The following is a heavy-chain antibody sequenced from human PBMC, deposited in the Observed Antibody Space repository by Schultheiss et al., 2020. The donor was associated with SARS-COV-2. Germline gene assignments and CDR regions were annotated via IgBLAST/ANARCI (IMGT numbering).Heavy chain of an antibody. CDR2: VYYSGTT. CDR1: GGSFSGYY. D-gene: IGHD3-10*01. Sequence: SETLSLTCAVYGGSFSGYYWSWIRQPPGKGLEWIGYVYYSGTTNYKPSLKSRVTISLDTSKNQFSLRLSSVTAADTAVYYCARRGGYYESGSYFDNWGQGTLVTVSS. CDR3: ARRGGYYESGSYFDN. V-gene: IGHV4-59*08. J-gene: IGHJ5*02.